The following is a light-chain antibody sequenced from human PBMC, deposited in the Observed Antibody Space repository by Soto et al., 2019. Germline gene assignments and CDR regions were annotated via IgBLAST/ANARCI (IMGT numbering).Light chain of an antibody. CDR2: AAS. Sequence: ENVLTQSPATLSLSPGERATLSCRASQSVSSNLAWYQQKPGQAPRLLIYAASTRATGIPARFSGSGSGTEFTLTISSLQSEDFAVYYCQQYNNWPWTFGQGTKVDIK. J-gene: IGKJ1*01. CDR1: QSVSSN. CDR3: QQYNNWPWT. V-gene: IGKV3-15*01.